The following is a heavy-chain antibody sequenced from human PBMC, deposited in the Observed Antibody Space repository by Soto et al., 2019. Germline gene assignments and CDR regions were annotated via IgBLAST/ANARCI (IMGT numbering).Heavy chain of an antibody. J-gene: IGHJ4*02. CDR3: ARDKRDLRFLEWSYYFDY. Sequence: QVQLVESGGGVVQPGRSLRLSCAASGFTFSGCAMHWVRQAPGKGLEWVAVISYDGSNKYYADSVKGRFTISRDNSKNTLDLQMNSLRAEDTAVYYCARDKRDLRFLEWSYYFDYWGQGTLVTVSS. V-gene: IGHV3-30-3*01. CDR1: GFTFSGCA. CDR2: ISYDGSNK. D-gene: IGHD3-3*01.